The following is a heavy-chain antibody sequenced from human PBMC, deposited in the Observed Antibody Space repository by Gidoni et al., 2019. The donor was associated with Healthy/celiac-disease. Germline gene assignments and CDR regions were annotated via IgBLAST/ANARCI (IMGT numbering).Heavy chain of an antibody. D-gene: IGHD2-2*01. CDR2: TNPNSGGT. CDR1: GYTFTGYY. Sequence: QVQLVQSGAEWKKPGASVKVSCKASGYTFTGYYMHWARQAHGQGIAWMGWTNPNSGGTNYAQKFQGRVTMTRDTSISTAYMELSRLSSDGTAVYYCAREARDIVVVPAVCDPWGQGTLVTVSS. J-gene: IGHJ5*02. CDR3: AREARDIVVVPAVCDP. V-gene: IGHV1-2*02.